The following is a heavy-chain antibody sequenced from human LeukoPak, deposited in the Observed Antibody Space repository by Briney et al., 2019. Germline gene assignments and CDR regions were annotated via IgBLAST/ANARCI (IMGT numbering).Heavy chain of an antibody. D-gene: IGHD6-13*01. CDR2: MNPNSGNT. CDR1: GYTFTSYD. CDR3: ARDKIAAAGTDYYYGMDV. J-gene: IGHJ6*02. Sequence: ASVKVSCKASGYTFTSYDINWVRQATGQGLEWMGWMNPNSGNTGYAQKFQGRVTMTRNTSISTAYMELSSLRSEDTAVYYCARDKIAAAGTDYYYGMDVWGQGTTVTVSS. V-gene: IGHV1-8*01.